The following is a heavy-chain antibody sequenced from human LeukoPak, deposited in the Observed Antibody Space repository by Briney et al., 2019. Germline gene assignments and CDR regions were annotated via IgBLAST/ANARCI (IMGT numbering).Heavy chain of an antibody. V-gene: IGHV1-69*05. CDR2: IIPMLGRS. Sequence: GSSVKVSCKASGGSFISYGISWVRQAPGQGLEWMGGIIPMLGRSNYAQKFQGRVTISTDESTSTAYMEMSSLRSEDTAVYYCAREDHTANNWFDPWGQGTLVTVSS. D-gene: IGHD5-18*01. CDR3: AREDHTANNWFDP. J-gene: IGHJ5*02. CDR1: GGSFISYG.